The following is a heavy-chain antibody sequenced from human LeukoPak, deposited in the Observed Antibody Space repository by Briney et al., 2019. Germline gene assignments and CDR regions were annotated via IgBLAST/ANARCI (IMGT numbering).Heavy chain of an antibody. J-gene: IGHJ6*03. CDR3: ARYSYGSGGKDNIDV. CDR1: GYTYSSYG. CDR2: ISAYNGNT. D-gene: IGHD5-18*01. V-gene: IGHV1-18*01. Sequence: ASVKVSCKASGYTYSSYGIGWVRQAPGQGLEWMGWISAYNGNTNYAQKLQGRVTMTTDTSTSTGYMEMRSLRSDDTAVYYCARYSYGSGGKDNIDVWGKGTTVTVSS.